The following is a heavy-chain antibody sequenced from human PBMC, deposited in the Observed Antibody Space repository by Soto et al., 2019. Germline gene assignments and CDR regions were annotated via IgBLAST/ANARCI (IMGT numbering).Heavy chain of an antibody. CDR1: GGSVRSSRYY. CDR3: GRLEGLATISSYLDY. CDR2: VYYSGST. D-gene: IGHD3-9*01. J-gene: IGHJ4*02. Sequence: PSETLSLTCTVSGGSVRSSRYYWGWVRQPPGKGLEWIGRVYYSGSTHYNPSVGRGGTLSVDKSKNQFSLKLMSWPAADTAVYYCGRLEGLATISSYLDYLGQGALVTVSS. V-gene: IGHV4-39*01.